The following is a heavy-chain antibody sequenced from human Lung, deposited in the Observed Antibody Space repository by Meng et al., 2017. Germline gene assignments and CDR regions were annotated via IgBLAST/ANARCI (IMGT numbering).Heavy chain of an antibody. V-gene: IGHV4-4*02. CDR3: ARGSITMVRGVSVFDP. D-gene: IGHD3-10*01. CDR1: GGSISSSNW. J-gene: IGHJ5*02. Sequence: QVHRQESGPGLVKPSVTLSLTCAVSGGSISSSNWWSWVRQPPGKGLEWIGEIYHSGSTNYNPSLKSRVTISVDKSKNQFSLKLSSVTAADTAVYYCARGSITMVRGVSVFDPWGQGTLVTVSS. CDR2: IYHSGST.